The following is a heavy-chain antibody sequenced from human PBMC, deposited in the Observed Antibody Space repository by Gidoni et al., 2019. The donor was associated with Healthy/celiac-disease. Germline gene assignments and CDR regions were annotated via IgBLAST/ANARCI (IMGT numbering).Heavy chain of an antibody. J-gene: IGHJ5*02. CDR3: ARDNPASDDYGVLEMGVNWFDP. Sequence: VQLVQSGAEVKQPGSSVKVSCKASGGTFSSYAISWVRQAPGQGLEWMGGIIPIFGTANYAQKFQGRVTITADESTSTAYMELSSLRSEDTAVYYCARDNPASDDYGVLEMGVNWFDPWGQGTLVTVSS. CDR2: IIPIFGTA. V-gene: IGHV1-69*01. D-gene: IGHD4-17*01. CDR1: GGTFSSYA.